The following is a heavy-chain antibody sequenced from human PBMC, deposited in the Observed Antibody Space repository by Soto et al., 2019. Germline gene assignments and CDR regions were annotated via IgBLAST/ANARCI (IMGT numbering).Heavy chain of an antibody. CDR3: ARAGYELDP. CDR2: IYYSGST. V-gene: IGHV4-31*03. D-gene: IGHD2-15*01. CDR1: GGSISSGGYY. J-gene: IGHJ5*02. Sequence: QVQLQESGPGLVKPSETLSLICTVSGGSISSGGYYWNWIRQHPGKGLEWIGYIYYSGSTYYNPSLKSRVTMAGDTSKNQFSLKVRSVTAADTAVYYCARAGYELDPWGQGTLVTVSS.